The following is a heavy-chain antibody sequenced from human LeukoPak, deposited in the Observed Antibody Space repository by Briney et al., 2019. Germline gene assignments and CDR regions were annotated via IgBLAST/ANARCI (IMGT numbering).Heavy chain of an antibody. CDR1: GVTFSSYS. D-gene: IGHD2-15*01. J-gene: IGHJ4*02. CDR2: ISGSGGST. V-gene: IGHV3-23*01. Sequence: GGSLRLSCAASGVTFSSYSMSWIRQAPGKGLEWVSAISGSGGSTYYPYPVKGRFTISRDNSKDTLYLQMNSLIAEGRAVYYCAKDSSFRGGGSATAGYWGQGTLVTVSS. CDR3: AKDSSFRGGGSATAGY.